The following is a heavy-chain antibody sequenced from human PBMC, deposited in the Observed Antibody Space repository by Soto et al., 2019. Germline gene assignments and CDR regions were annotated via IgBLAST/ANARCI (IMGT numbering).Heavy chain of an antibody. V-gene: IGHV3-30*18. CDR1: GFTFSSYG. CDR3: ANDRTSKTTVIKVPDY. D-gene: IGHD4-17*01. J-gene: IGHJ4*02. Sequence: GGSLRLSCAASGFTFSSYGMHWVRQAPGKGLEWVAVISYDGSNKYYADSVKGRFTISRDNSKNTLYLQMNSLRAEDTAVYYCANDRTSKTTVIKVPDYWGQGTLVTVYS. CDR2: ISYDGSNK.